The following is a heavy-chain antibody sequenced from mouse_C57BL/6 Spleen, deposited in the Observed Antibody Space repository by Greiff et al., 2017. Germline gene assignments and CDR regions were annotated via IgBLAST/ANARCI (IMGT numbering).Heavy chain of an antibody. CDR2: IYPSDSET. V-gene: IGHV1-61*01. J-gene: IGHJ1*03. CDR3: ARHRGRYFEV. D-gene: IGHD3-1*01. Sequence: QVQLKQPGAELVRPGSSVKLSCKASGYTFTSYWMDWVKQRPGQGLEWIGNIYPSDSETHYNQKFKDKATLTVDKSSSTAYMQLSSLTSEDSAVYYCARHRGRYFEVWGTGTTVTVSS. CDR1: GYTFTSYW.